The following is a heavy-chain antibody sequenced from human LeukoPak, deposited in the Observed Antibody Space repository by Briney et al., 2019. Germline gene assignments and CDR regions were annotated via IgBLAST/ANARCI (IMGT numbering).Heavy chain of an antibody. J-gene: IGHJ6*03. V-gene: IGHV1-8*01. Sequence: ASVKVSCKASGYTFTSYDINWVRQATGQGLEWMGWMNPNSGNTGYAQKFQGRVTMTRNTSISTAYMELSSLRSEDTAVYYCARGSDCSSTSCYPYYYYYMDVWGKGTTVTVSS. CDR2: MNPNSGNT. CDR3: ARGSDCSSTSCYPYYYYYMDV. CDR1: GYTFTSYD. D-gene: IGHD2-2*01.